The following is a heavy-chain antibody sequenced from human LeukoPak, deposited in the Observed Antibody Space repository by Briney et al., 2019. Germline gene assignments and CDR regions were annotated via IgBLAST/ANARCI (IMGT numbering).Heavy chain of an antibody. CDR2: ISAYNGNT. CDR1: GYTFTSYG. V-gene: IGHV1-18*01. D-gene: IGHD3-16*02. J-gene: IGHJ3*02. Sequence: ASVKVSCKASGYTFTSYGISWVRQAPGQGLEWMGWISAYNGNTNYAQKLQGRVTMTTDTSTSTAYMELRSLRSDDTAVYYCVTTLRLGELSYHDAFDIWGQGTMVTVSS. CDR3: VTTLRLGELSYHDAFDI.